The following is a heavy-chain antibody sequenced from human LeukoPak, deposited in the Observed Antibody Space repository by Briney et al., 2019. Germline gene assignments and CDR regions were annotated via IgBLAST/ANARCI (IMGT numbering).Heavy chain of an antibody. V-gene: IGHV3-11*01. CDR3: ARRLAAAHCAGDCHPIDS. CDR1: GFTFSDYY. J-gene: IGHJ4*02. D-gene: IGHD2-21*02. Sequence: GGSLRLSCAASGFTFSDYYMSWIRQAPGKGLELVSYISSSGSTIYYADFLKGRFTISRDNAKNSLYLQMNSLRAEDTAVYYCARRLAAAHCAGDCHPIDSWGQGTLVTVSS. CDR2: ISSSGSTI.